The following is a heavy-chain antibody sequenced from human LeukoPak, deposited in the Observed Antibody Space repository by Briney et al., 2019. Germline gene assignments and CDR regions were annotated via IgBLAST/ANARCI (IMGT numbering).Heavy chain of an antibody. CDR2: INHSGST. J-gene: IGHJ3*02. CDR3: ARPSIAVSGTGDDPFDI. V-gene: IGHV4-34*01. Sequence: PSETLSLTCTVSGGSISAYYWSWMRQPPGKGLEWIGEINHSGSTYYNPSLKSRVTISVDTSKNQFSLKLSSVTAADTAVYYCARPSIAVSGTGDDPFDIWGQGTMVTVSS. D-gene: IGHD6-19*01. CDR1: GGSISAYY.